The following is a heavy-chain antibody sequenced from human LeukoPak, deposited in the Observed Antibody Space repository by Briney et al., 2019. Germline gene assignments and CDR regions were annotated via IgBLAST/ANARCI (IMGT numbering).Heavy chain of an antibody. CDR1: GYTFTSYY. V-gene: IGHV1-46*01. D-gene: IGHD3-3*01. CDR3: ARGPVGSRFLEWLSLFDY. Sequence: AASVKASCKASGYTFTSYYMHWVRQAPGQGLEWMGIINPSGGSTSYAQKFQGRVTMTRDTSTSTVYMELSSLRSEDTAVYYCARGPVGSRFLEWLSLFDYWGQGALVTVSS. CDR2: INPSGGST. J-gene: IGHJ4*02.